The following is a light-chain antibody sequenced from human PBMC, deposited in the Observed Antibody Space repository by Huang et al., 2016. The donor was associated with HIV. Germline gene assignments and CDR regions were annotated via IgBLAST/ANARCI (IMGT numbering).Light chain of an antibody. Sequence: EIVMTQSLATLSVSPGERATLSCRASQSVSSNLAWYQQKPGQGPRLLIYGASTRATGIPARFSGSGSGTEFTLTISSLQSEDFAVYYCQQYNNWPYTFGQGTKLEIK. V-gene: IGKV3-15*01. CDR2: GAS. J-gene: IGKJ2*01. CDR3: QQYNNWPYT. CDR1: QSVSSN.